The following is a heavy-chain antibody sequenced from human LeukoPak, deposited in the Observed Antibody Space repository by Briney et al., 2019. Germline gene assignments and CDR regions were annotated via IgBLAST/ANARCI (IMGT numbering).Heavy chain of an antibody. D-gene: IGHD6-19*01. Sequence: GGPLRLSCSASGFTFSSYAMHWVRQAPGKGLEYVSAISSNGGSTYYADSVKGRFTISRDNSKNTLYLQMSSLRAEDTAVYYCVKDSSGPFSNFDYWGREPWSPSPQ. J-gene: IGHJ4*02. V-gene: IGHV3-64D*06. CDR2: ISSNGGST. CDR3: VKDSSGPFSNFDY. CDR1: GFTFSSYA.